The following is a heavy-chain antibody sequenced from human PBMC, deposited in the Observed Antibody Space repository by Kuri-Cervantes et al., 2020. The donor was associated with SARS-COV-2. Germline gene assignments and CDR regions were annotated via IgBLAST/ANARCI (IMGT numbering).Heavy chain of an antibody. J-gene: IGHJ4*02. D-gene: IGHD3-16*02. CDR3: ARGLGGVIVRLDY. V-gene: IGHV4-59*01. CDR1: GGSISSYY. Sequence: SETLSLTCTVSGGSISSYYWSWIRQPPGKGLEWIGYIYYSGSTNYNPSLKSRVTISVDTSKNQLSLKLSSVTAADTAVYYCARGLGGVIVRLDYWGQGTLVTVSS. CDR2: IYYSGST.